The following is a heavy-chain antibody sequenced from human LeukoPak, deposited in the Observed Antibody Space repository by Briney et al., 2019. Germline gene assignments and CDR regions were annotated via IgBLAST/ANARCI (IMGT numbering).Heavy chain of an antibody. CDR2: IIPIFGTA. CDR3: VPEPSGVPVQLKSFDY. Sequence: ASVKVSCKASGGTFSSYAISWVRQAPGQGLEWMGGIIPIFGTANYAQKFQGRVTITADESTSTAYMELSSLRSEDTAVYYCVPEPSGVPVQLKSFDYWGQGTLVTVSS. V-gene: IGHV1-69*13. CDR1: GGTFSSYA. J-gene: IGHJ4*02. D-gene: IGHD1-1*01.